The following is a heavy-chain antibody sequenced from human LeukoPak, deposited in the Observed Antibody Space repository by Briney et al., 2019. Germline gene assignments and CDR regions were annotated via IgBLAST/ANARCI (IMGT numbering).Heavy chain of an antibody. Sequence: SETLSLTCTVSGGSITSYHWSWIRQPPGKGLEWIGYVSYTGSTNFNPYLKSRVTISIDTSKNQFSLKLSSVTAADTAVYYCASGGYCSTTSCYPNWFDPWGQGTLVTVSS. CDR2: VSYTGST. CDR1: GGSITSYH. CDR3: ASGGYCSTTSCYPNWFDP. V-gene: IGHV4-59*01. D-gene: IGHD2-2*01. J-gene: IGHJ5*02.